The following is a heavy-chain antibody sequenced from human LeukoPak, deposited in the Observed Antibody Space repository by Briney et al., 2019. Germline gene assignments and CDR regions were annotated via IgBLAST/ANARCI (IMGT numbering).Heavy chain of an antibody. CDR2: MNPNSGDT. CDR1: GYTFTSYG. V-gene: IGHV1-8*03. Sequence: ASVKVSCKASGYTFTSYGISWVRQATGQGLDWMGWMNPNSGDTIYAQKFQGRVTITRNTSISTAYMELSSLRSEDTAMYYCARVPRIVVPAAPFDYWGQGTLVTVSS. J-gene: IGHJ4*02. CDR3: ARVPRIVVPAAPFDY. D-gene: IGHD2-2*01.